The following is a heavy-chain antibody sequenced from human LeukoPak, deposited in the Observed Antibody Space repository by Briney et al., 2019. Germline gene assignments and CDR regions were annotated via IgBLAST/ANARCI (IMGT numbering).Heavy chain of an antibody. J-gene: IGHJ2*01. CDR3: ARDRRYFYGDGSSRYFDV. CDR1: GGSFSNAIYY. CDR2: MYYSGST. Sequence: TSETLSLTCTVSGGSFSNAIYYWGWIRQPPGKGLEWIGSMYYSGSTYYSPSFKGRVSISGDTSKNQFSLKLTSMTAADTAVYYCARDRRYFYGDGSSRYFDVWGRGTLVTVSS. D-gene: IGHD3-10*01. V-gene: IGHV4-39*07.